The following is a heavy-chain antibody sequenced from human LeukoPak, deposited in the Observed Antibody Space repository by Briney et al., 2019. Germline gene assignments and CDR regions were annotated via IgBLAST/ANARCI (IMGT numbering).Heavy chain of an antibody. V-gene: IGHV3-30-3*01. CDR3: ARDSYSGSYFAFGGY. Sequence: GGSLRLSCAASGFTFSSYAMHWVRQAPGKGLEWVAVISYDGSNKYYADSVEGRFTISRDNSKNTLYLQMNSLRAEDTAVYYCARDSYSGSYFAFGGYWGQGTLVTVSS. J-gene: IGHJ4*02. CDR1: GFTFSSYA. CDR2: ISYDGSNK. D-gene: IGHD1-26*01.